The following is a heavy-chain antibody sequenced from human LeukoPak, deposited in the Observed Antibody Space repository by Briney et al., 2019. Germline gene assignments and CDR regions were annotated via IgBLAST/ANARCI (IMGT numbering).Heavy chain of an antibody. CDR3: AELGITMIGGV. D-gene: IGHD3-10*02. CDR2: ISPSSHDI. V-gene: IGHV3-11*06. Sequence: GGSLRLSCAASGFIFSDFYMSWVRQAAGKGLEYIAYISPSSHDIIYADSVKGRFTISRDNAKNSLYLQMNSLRAEDTAVYYCAELGITMIGGVWGKGTTVTISS. J-gene: IGHJ6*04. CDR1: GFIFSDFY.